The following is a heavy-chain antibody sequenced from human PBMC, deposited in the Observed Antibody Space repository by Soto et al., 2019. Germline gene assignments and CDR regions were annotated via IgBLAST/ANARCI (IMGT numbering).Heavy chain of an antibody. D-gene: IGHD3-9*01. V-gene: IGHV1-69*02. J-gene: IGHJ6*02. CDR2: IIPILGIA. CDR3: ARSSPGRYFDWSNHTPSGMDV. CDR1: GGTFSSYT. Sequence: QVQLVQSGAEVKKPGSSVKVSCKASGGTFSSYTISWVRQAPGQGLEWMGRIIPILGIANYAQKFQGRVKITADKYTXXDXLXXSRLRSEDTAGYYCARSSPGRYFDWSNHTPSGMDVWGQGTTVTVSS.